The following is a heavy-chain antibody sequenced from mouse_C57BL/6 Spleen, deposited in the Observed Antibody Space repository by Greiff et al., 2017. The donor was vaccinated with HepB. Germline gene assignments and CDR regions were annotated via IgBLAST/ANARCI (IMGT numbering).Heavy chain of an antibody. CDR3: ARSLTTVVATDFDY. CDR1: GYTFTSYW. D-gene: IGHD1-1*01. Sequence: QVQLQQPGAELVKPGASVKMSCKASGYTFTSYWITWVKQRPGQGLEWIGDIYPGSGSTNYNEKFKSKATLTVDTSSSTAYMQLSSLTSEDSAVYYCARSLTTVVATDFDYWGQGTTLTVSS. CDR2: IYPGSGST. V-gene: IGHV1-55*01. J-gene: IGHJ2*01.